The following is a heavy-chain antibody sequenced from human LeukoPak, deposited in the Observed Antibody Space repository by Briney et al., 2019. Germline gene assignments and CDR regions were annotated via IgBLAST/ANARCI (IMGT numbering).Heavy chain of an antibody. CDR1: GYTLTELS. D-gene: IGHD3-22*01. J-gene: IGHJ4*02. CDR2: FDPEDGET. Sequence: ASVKASCKVSGYTLTELSMYWVRQAPGKGLEWMGGFDPEDGETIYAQKFQGRVTMTEDTSTDTAYMELSSLRSEDTAVYYCATRTYYYDSSGYYRFDYWGQGTLVTVSS. V-gene: IGHV1-24*01. CDR3: ATRTYYYDSSGYYRFDY.